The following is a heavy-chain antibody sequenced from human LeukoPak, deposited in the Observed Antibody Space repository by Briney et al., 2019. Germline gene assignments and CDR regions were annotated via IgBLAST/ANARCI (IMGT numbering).Heavy chain of an antibody. CDR3: ARDPRRYDSSGYPLGY. Sequence: PSETLSLTCTVSGGSISSSSYYWGWIRQPPGKGLEWIGSIYYSGSTYYNPSLKSRVTISVDTSKNQFSLKLSSVTAADTAVYYCARDPRRYDSSGYPLGYWGQGTLVTVSS. CDR1: GGSISSSSYY. D-gene: IGHD3-22*01. J-gene: IGHJ4*02. V-gene: IGHV4-39*07. CDR2: IYYSGST.